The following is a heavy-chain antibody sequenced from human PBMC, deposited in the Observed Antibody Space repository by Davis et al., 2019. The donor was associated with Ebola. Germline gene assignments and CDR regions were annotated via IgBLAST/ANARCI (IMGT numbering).Heavy chain of an antibody. CDR2: ISSNGGST. V-gene: IGHV3-64*01. D-gene: IGHD6-13*01. Sequence: GESLKISCAASGFTFSSYAMHWVRQAPGKGLEYVSAISSNGGSTYYANSVKGRFTISRDNSKNTLYLQMGSLRAEDTAVYYCARDLGGGDSSSWYFFSYFDYWGQGTLVTVSS. CDR3: ARDLGGGDSSSWYFFSYFDY. CDR1: GFTFSSYA. J-gene: IGHJ4*02.